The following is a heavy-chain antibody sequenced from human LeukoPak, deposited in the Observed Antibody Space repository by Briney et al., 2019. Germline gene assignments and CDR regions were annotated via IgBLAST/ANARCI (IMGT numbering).Heavy chain of an antibody. V-gene: IGHV3-23*01. CDR3: AKSRAPYYYYMDV. CDR1: GFTFSTYA. J-gene: IGHJ6*03. Sequence: GGSLRLSCAASGFTFSTYAMSWIRQAPGQGLEWVSAISGSDPGTYHADSVKGRFTTSRDNSRNMLFLQMNSLRADDTAVYYCAKSRAPYYYYMDVWGKGTTVTVSS. CDR2: ISGSDPGT.